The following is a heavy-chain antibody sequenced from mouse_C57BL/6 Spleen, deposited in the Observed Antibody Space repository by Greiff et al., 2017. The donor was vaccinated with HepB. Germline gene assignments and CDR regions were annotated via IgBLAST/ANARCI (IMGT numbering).Heavy chain of an antibody. J-gene: IGHJ2*01. CDR2: IDPSYSYT. CDR1: GYTFTSYW. D-gene: IGHD3-1*01. V-gene: IGHV1-50*01. CDR3: AISERGLYFDY. Sequence: QVQLKQLGAELVKPGASVKLSCKASGYTFTSYWMQWVKQRPGQGLEWIGEIDPSYSYTNYNQKFKGKDTLTVDTSSSTAYMQLSNLTSEDSAVYYSAISERGLYFDYFFQGTTLTVSS.